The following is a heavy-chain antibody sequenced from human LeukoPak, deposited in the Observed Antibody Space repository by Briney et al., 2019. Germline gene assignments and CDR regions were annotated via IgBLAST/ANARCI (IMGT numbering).Heavy chain of an antibody. CDR3: ARQKRGYGSRQYYFDY. D-gene: IGHD3-10*01. CDR2: INHSGST. CDR1: GGSFSGYY. Sequence: SETLSLTCAVYGGSFSGYYWSWLRQPPGKGLEWIGEINHSGSTNYNPSLKSRVTVSVDTSKNQFSLKLSSVTAADTAVYYCARQKRGYGSRQYYFDYWGQGTLVTVSS. J-gene: IGHJ4*02. V-gene: IGHV4-34*01.